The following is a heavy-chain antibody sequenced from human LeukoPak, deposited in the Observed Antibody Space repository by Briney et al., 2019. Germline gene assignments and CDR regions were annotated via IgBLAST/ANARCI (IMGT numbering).Heavy chain of an antibody. CDR2: IKQDGSEK. V-gene: IGHV3-7*01. D-gene: IGHD3-22*01. CDR1: GLTFSSYW. Sequence: GGSLRLSCAAFGLTFSSYWMSWVRQAPGKGLEWVANIKQDGSEKYYVDSVKGRFTISRDNAKNSLYLQMNSLRAEDTAVYYCARDMVYYYDSSGYYYDGHTFDYWGQGTLVTVSS. J-gene: IGHJ4*02. CDR3: ARDMVYYYDSSGYYYDGHTFDY.